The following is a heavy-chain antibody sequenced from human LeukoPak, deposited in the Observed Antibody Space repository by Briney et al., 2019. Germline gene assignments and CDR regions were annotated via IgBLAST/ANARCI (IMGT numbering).Heavy chain of an antibody. CDR1: GFTFSSYS. CDR3: ARYYCSGGSCYPYFDY. CDR2: ISSSSSYI. D-gene: IGHD2-15*01. V-gene: IGHV3-21*01. J-gene: IGHJ4*02. Sequence: PGGSLRLSCAASGFTFSSYSMNWVRQAPGKGLEWVSSISSSSSYIYYADSVKGRFTISRDNAKNSLYLQMNSLRAEDTAVYYCARYYCSGGSCYPYFDYWGQGTLVTVSS.